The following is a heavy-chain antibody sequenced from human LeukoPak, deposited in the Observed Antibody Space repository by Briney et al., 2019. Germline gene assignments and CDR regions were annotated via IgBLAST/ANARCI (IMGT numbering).Heavy chain of an antibody. CDR1: GFTFSDYY. V-gene: IGHV3-11*01. Sequence: PGGSLRLSSAASGFTFSDYYMSWIRQAPGKGLEWVSSINSGGSSIYYVDSVKGRFTISRDNAKNSLYLQMSSLRAEDTAVYYCASNLAANYHFYYGIDVWGQGTTVTVSS. CDR3: ASNLAANYHFYYGIDV. CDR2: INSGGSSI. J-gene: IGHJ6*02. D-gene: IGHD1-26*01.